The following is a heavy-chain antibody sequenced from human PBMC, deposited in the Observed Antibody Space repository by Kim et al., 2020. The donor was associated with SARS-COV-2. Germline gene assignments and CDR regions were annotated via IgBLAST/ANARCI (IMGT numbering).Heavy chain of an antibody. D-gene: IGHD1-26*01. Sequence: KVQGRVTITADESTSTAYMELSSLRSEDTAVYYCARGGGRIVGAIYYFDYWGQGTLVTVSS. J-gene: IGHJ4*02. CDR3: ARGGGRIVGAIYYFDY. V-gene: IGHV1-69*01.